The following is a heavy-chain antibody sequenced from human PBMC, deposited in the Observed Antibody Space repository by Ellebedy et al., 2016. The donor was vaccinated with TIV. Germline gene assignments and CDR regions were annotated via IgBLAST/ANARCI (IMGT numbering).Heavy chain of an antibody. D-gene: IGHD1-26*01. CDR3: TRGGSYRGMDV. CDR1: EFPFSSYW. V-gene: IGHV3-74*01. CDR2: INSDGSST. Sequence: GESLKISCAASEFPFSSYWMHWVRQAPEKGLVWVSRINSDGSSTSDADSVKGRFTISVDNAKNTLYLQMNSLTAEDTAVYYCTRGGSYRGMDVWGQGTTVTVSS. J-gene: IGHJ6*02.